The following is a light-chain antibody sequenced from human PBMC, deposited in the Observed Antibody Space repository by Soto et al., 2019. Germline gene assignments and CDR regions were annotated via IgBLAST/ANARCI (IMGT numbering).Light chain of an antibody. CDR2: KAS. Sequence: AIRMTQSPSSFSASTGDRVTITCRASQGISSYLAWYQQKPGKAPKLLIYKASTLESGVPSRFSGSGSGTEFTLTISSLQPDDFATYYCQQYNNYLWTFGQGTKVEIK. V-gene: IGKV1-8*01. J-gene: IGKJ1*01. CDR3: QQYNNYLWT. CDR1: QGISSY.